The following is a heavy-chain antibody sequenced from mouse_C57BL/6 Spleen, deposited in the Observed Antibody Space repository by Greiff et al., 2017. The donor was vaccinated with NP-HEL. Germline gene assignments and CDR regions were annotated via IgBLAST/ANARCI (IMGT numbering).Heavy chain of an antibody. CDR3: ARRGDYDGAMDY. CDR2: INPNNGGT. Sequence: EVKLMESGPELVKPGASVKIPCKASGYTFTDYNMDWVKQSHGKSLEWIGDINPNNGGTIYNQKFKGKATLTVDKSSSTAYMELRSLTSEDTAVYYCARRGDYDGAMDYWGQGTSVTVSS. J-gene: IGHJ4*01. D-gene: IGHD2-4*01. V-gene: IGHV1-18*01. CDR1: GYTFTDYN.